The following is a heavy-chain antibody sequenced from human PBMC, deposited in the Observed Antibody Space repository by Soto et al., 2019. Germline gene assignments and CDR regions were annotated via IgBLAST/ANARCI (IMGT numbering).Heavy chain of an antibody. V-gene: IGHV1-8*01. D-gene: IGHD2-8*01. Sequence: QVQLVQSGAEVKKPGASVKVSCKASGYTFTNYDINWVRQATGQGLEWMGWLNPNSGNTGYAQKFPGRVTMTRNTSISTAYMELSSLRSEDTAVYYCARENRLMVYAKDVYFDPWGQGTLVTVSS. CDR1: GYTFTNYD. CDR2: LNPNSGNT. J-gene: IGHJ5*02. CDR3: ARENRLMVYAKDVYFDP.